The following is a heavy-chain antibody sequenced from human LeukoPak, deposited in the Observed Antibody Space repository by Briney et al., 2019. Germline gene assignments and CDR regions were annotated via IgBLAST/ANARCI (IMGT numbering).Heavy chain of an antibody. CDR2: IKSKTDGGTT. Sequence: GGSLRLSCAASGFTFSNAWMSWVRQAPGKGLEWVGRIKSKTDGGTTDYAAPVKGRFTISRDDSKNTLYLQMNSLKTEDTAVYYCTHTLIKYYYDSSGYYPSYYFDYWGQGTLVTVSS. D-gene: IGHD3-22*01. CDR1: GFTFSNAW. J-gene: IGHJ4*02. CDR3: THTLIKYYYDSSGYYPSYYFDY. V-gene: IGHV3-15*01.